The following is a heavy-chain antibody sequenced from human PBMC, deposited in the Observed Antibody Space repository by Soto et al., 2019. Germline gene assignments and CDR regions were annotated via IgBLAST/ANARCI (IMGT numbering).Heavy chain of an antibody. CDR3: ARDSWPKSYDILTSNYY. CDR2: ISAYNGDT. J-gene: IGHJ4*02. CDR1: GYTFTSYG. Sequence: ASVKVSCKASGYTFTSYGISWVRQAPGQGLEWMGWISAYNGDTNYAQKLQGRVTMTTDTSTSTAYMELRSLRSDDTAVYYCARDSWPKSYDILTSNYYWGQGTLVTVSS. V-gene: IGHV1-18*01. D-gene: IGHD3-9*01.